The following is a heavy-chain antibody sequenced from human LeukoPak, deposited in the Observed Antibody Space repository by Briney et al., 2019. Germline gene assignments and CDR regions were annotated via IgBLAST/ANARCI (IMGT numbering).Heavy chain of an antibody. CDR3: ARGLRKRGYCSGGSGYSDFDY. J-gene: IGHJ4*02. D-gene: IGHD2-15*01. CDR2: INHSGST. CDR1: GGSFSGYY. Sequence: PSETLSLTCAVYGGSFSGYYWSWIRQPPGKGLEWIGEINHSGSTNYNPSLKSRVTISVDTSKNQFSLKLSSVTAADTAVYYCARGLRKRGYCSGGSGYSDFDYWGQGTLVTVSS. V-gene: IGHV4-34*01.